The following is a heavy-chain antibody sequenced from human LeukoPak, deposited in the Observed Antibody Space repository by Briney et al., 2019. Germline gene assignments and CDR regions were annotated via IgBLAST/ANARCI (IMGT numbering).Heavy chain of an antibody. Sequence: SETLSLTCTVSGGSISNYFWSWIRQPPGKGLEWIGYIYYSGSTNYNPSLKSRVTISVDTSKNQFSLKLSSVAAADTAVYYCARVQRDYYYYYYMDVWGKGTTVTVSS. V-gene: IGHV4-59*01. CDR1: GGSISNYF. J-gene: IGHJ6*03. CDR3: ARVQRDYYYYYYMDV. D-gene: IGHD1-1*01. CDR2: IYYSGST.